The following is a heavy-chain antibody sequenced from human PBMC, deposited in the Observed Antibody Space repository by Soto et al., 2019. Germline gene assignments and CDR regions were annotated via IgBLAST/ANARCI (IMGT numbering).Heavy chain of an antibody. Sequence: QVQLVQSGAEVKKPGASLKVSCKASGYTFTTHGISWVRQVPGQGLEWMGWVRGDNGHTNYAQSLQGRVTMTTDTSTNTAYMELRSLRSDDTAVYYCARDLGYCRSGTCYREWFEPWGQGTLVTVSS. J-gene: IGHJ5*02. CDR2: VRGDNGHT. D-gene: IGHD2-15*01. V-gene: IGHV1-18*01. CDR3: ARDLGYCRSGTCYREWFEP. CDR1: GYTFTTHG.